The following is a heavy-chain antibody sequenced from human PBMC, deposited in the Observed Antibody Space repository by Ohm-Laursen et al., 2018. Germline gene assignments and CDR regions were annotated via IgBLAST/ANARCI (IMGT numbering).Heavy chain of an antibody. V-gene: IGHV3-20*01. Sequence: SLRLSCAASGFTFSSYAMNWVRQAPGKGLEWVSGINWNGGSTDYADSVKGRFTISRDNAKNSLYLQMNSLRVEDTALYHCVRGYYDSSGYNYWGQGTLVTVSS. CDR2: INWNGGST. CDR1: GFTFSSYA. CDR3: VRGYYDSSGYNY. D-gene: IGHD3-22*01. J-gene: IGHJ4*02.